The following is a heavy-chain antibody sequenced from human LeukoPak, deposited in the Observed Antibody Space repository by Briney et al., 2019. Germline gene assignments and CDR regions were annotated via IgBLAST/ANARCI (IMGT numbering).Heavy chain of an antibody. CDR1: GGTFSSYA. V-gene: IGHV1-2*02. D-gene: IGHD6-13*01. CDR3: ARDRIAAAGRGKDFQH. CDR2: INPNSGGT. Sequence: ASVKVSCKASGGTFSSYAISWVRQAPGQGLEWMGWINPNSGGTNYAQKFQGRVTMTRDTSISTAYMELSRLRSDDTAVYYCARDRIAAAGRGKDFQHWGQGTLVTVSS. J-gene: IGHJ1*01.